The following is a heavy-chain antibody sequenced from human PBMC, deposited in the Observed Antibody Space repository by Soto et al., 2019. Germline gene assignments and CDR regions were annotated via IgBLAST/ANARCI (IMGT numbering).Heavy chain of an antibody. CDR1: GFTFSDHA. D-gene: IGHD6-19*01. V-gene: IGHV3-23*01. CDR2: TSNNGDRT. CDR3: ARPPLYSNGGYFDS. J-gene: IGHJ4*02. Sequence: EVQLLESGGGLVQPGGTLRLSCAVSGFTFSDHAMTWVRQAPGKGLEWVSTTSNNGDRTFYADSVKGRFTVSRDRSNNTLYLQMNSVRAEDTAVYFCARPPLYSNGGYFDSWGQGTLVTVSS.